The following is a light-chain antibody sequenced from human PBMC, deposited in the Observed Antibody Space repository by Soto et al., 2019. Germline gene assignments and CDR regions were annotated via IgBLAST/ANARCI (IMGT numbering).Light chain of an antibody. CDR1: QSVSSSY. V-gene: IGKV3-20*01. J-gene: IGKJ2*01. CDR3: QQYGSSPLT. Sequence: EIVLTQSPGTLSLSPGERATLSCRASQSVSSSYLAWYQHKPGQAPRLLIYGASSRATGIPDRFSGSGSGTDFTLTISRLEAEDFAVYYCQQYGSSPLTFGQGNKLEIK. CDR2: GAS.